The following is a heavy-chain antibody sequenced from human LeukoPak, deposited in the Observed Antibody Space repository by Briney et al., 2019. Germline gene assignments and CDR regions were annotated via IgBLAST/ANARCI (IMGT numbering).Heavy chain of an antibody. J-gene: IGHJ4*02. V-gene: IGHV4-4*07. D-gene: IGHD3-22*01. CDR3: ARGNYDSSGYYAVVD. CDR1: GGSISSYY. Sequence: SETLSLTCTVSGGSISSYYWSWIRQPAGKGLEWIGRIYATGSTNYNPSLKSRVAMSVDTSRSQLSLRLTSVTAADTAVYYCARGNYDSSGYYAVVDWGQGTLVTVSS. CDR2: IYATGST.